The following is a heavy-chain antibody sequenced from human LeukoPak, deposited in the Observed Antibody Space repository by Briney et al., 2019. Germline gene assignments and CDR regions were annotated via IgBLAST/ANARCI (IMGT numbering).Heavy chain of an antibody. CDR1: GGTFSSYA. CDR2: IIPIFGTA. D-gene: IGHD3-16*02. V-gene: IGHV1-69*01. J-gene: IGHJ4*02. CDR3: ARDRLYGDDYVWGSYRLTDY. Sequence: SVKVSCKASGGTFSSYAISWVRQAAGQGLEWMGGIIPIFGTANYAQKFQGRGTITADESTSTAYMELSSLRSEDTAVYYCARDRLYGDDYVWGSYRLTDYWGQGTLVTVSS.